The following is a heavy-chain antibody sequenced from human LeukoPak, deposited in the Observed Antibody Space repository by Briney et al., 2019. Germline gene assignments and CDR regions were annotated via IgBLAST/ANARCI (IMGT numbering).Heavy chain of an antibody. Sequence: GGSLRLSCAASGFPFSTYGMHWVRQAPGKGLEWVSSISSSTSYRYYADSVKGRFTISRDNAKNSLYLQMNSLRAEDTAVYYCARDRYSYGYYWFDLWGQGTLVTVSS. J-gene: IGHJ5*02. V-gene: IGHV3-21*01. D-gene: IGHD5-18*01. CDR3: ARDRYSYGYYWFDL. CDR1: GFPFSTYG. CDR2: ISSSTSYR.